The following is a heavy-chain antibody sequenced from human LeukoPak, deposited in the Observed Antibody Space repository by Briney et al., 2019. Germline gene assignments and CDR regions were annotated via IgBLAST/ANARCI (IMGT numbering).Heavy chain of an antibody. D-gene: IGHD5-12*01. CDR2: IIPIFGTA. J-gene: IGHJ4*02. CDR3: ARHSGYDKGTFFDY. V-gene: IGHV1-69*13. Sequence: GASVKVSCKASGGNFSSYAISWVRQAPGQGLEWMGGIIPIFGTANYAQKFQGRVTITADESTSTAYMELSSLRSEDTAVYYCARHSGYDKGTFFDYWGQGTLVTVSS. CDR1: GGNFSSYA.